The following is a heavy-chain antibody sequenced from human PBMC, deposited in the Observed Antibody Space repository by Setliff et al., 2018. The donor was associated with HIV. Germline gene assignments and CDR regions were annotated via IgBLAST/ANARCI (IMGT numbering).Heavy chain of an antibody. V-gene: IGHV1-69-2*01. CDR3: VTGEGLRF. D-gene: IGHD4-17*01. Sequence: GASVKVSCKASKYTFTDYYMHWVQQAPGKGLEWMGRVDPEYDKTIYAEKFQGRVTMTTAMSSDTAYLYLSSLRSEYTAVYYCVTGEGLRFWGQGTLFTVSS. CDR2: VDPEYDKT. J-gene: IGHJ4*02. CDR1: KYTFTDYY.